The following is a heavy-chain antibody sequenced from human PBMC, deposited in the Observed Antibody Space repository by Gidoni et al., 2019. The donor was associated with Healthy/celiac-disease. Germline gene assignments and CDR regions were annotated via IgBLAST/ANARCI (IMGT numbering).Heavy chain of an antibody. Sequence: QVQLQESGQGLGKPSETLSLTCTVSGGSISSYHWSWIRQPAGKGLEWIGRIYTSGSTNYNPALKSRVTMSVDTSKNQFSLKLSSVTAADTAVYYCARGIAARKAMYYFDYWGQGTLVTVSS. CDR1: GGSISSYH. CDR2: IYTSGST. D-gene: IGHD6-6*01. V-gene: IGHV4-4*07. CDR3: ARGIAARKAMYYFDY. J-gene: IGHJ4*02.